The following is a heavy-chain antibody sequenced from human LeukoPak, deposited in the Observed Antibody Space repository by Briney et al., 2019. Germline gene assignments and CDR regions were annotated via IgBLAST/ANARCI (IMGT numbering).Heavy chain of an antibody. CDR2: INSDGDST. D-gene: IGHD2/OR15-2a*01. V-gene: IGHV3-64D*06. CDR3: VKTPYSSTWYVGDS. Sequence: PGGSLRLSCSASGFTFSSYAMPWVRQAAGEGLEYVSAINSDGDSTYYADSVKGRFTISRDNSKNTLYLQMSSLRPEDSAVYYCVKTPYSSTWYVGDSWGQGTLVTVSS. J-gene: IGHJ4*02. CDR1: GFTFSSYA.